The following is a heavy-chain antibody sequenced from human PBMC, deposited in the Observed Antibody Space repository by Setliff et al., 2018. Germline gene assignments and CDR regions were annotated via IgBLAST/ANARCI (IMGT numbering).Heavy chain of an antibody. CDR1: GYTFSESI. Sequence: VASVKVSCKASGYTFSESIVSWVRQAPGQGLEWMGWIGVYTGKTYYAYKFQDRVTMTTDTSTGTAYLELRSLRSDDTAVYYCSRLVRYCTTTTCQRLSGGEYWGQGTLVTVSS. V-gene: IGHV1-18*01. D-gene: IGHD2-2*01. CDR3: SRLVRYCTTTTCQRLSGGEY. J-gene: IGHJ4*02. CDR2: IGVYTGKT.